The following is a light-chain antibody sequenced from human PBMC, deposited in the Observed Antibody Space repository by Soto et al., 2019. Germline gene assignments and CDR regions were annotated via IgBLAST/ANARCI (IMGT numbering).Light chain of an antibody. J-gene: IGLJ1*01. Sequence: QSALTQPRSVSGSPGQSVTISCTGTSSDVAGYNFVSWYQQHPGKAPKLLIYDVSKRPSGVPDRFSGSKSGNTASLTISGLQAWDEGDYYCCSFSGGPYVFGVVTKLPS. CDR2: DVS. CDR1: SSDVAGYNF. CDR3: CSFSGGPYV. V-gene: IGLV2-11*01.